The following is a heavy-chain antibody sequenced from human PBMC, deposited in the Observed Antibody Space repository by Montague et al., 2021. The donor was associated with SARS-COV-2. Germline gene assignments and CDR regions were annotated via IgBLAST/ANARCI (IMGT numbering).Heavy chain of an antibody. V-gene: IGHV4-39*01. Sequence: SETLSLTCTVSGGSISSSSYYWGWIRQPPGKGLEWIGSIYYSGSTYYNPSLKSRVTISVDTSKNQFSLKLSSVTAADTAVYYCARLKAPYCGSTSCYSASWFDPWGQGTLVTVSS. D-gene: IGHD2-2*01. CDR2: IYYSGST. CDR1: GGSISSSSYY. J-gene: IGHJ5*02. CDR3: ARLKAPYCGSTSCYSASWFDP.